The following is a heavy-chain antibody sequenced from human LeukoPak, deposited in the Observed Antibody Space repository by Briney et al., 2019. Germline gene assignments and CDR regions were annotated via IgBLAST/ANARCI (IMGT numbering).Heavy chain of an antibody. CDR1: GYTFTSYG. Sequence: GSVKVSCKASGYTFTSYGISWVRQAPGQGLEWMGWISAYNGNTNYAQKLQGRVTMTTDTSTSTAYMELRSLGSDDTAVYYCAREELRYFDWLLKDRYYFDYWGQGTLVTVSS. D-gene: IGHD3-9*01. V-gene: IGHV1-18*01. CDR2: ISAYNGNT. CDR3: AREELRYFDWLLKDRYYFDY. J-gene: IGHJ4*02.